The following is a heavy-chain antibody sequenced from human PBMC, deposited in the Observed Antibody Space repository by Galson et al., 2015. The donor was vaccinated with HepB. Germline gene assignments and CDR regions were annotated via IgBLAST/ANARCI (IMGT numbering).Heavy chain of an antibody. CDR2: ISAYNGNT. CDR1: NYTFTSYG. CDR3: ARGPLSLKAVAGTNDY. J-gene: IGHJ4*02. V-gene: IGHV1-18*01. Sequence: SVKVSCKASNYTFTSYGISWVRQAPGQGLEWMGWISAYNGNTNYAQKLQGGVTMTTDTSTSTAYMELRSLRSDDTAVYYCARGPLSLKAVAGTNDYWGQGTLVTVSS. D-gene: IGHD6-19*01.